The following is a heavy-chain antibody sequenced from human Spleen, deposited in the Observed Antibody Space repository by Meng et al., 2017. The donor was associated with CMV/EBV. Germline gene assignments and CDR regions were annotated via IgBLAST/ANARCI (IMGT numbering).Heavy chain of an antibody. CDR2: INPNSGFT. CDR1: GYTFTGHY. D-gene: IGHD2-15*01. J-gene: IGHJ4*02. CDR3: ARGSEDFVVEPPTVWSDF. Sequence: ASVKVSCKASGYTFTGHYIHWVRQAPGQGLEWMGWINPNSGFTNYAQRFQGRVTITKVTSLTTTYMDVSRLTSDDTAMYYCARGSEDFVVEPPTVWSDFWGQGTLVTVSS. V-gene: IGHV1-2*02.